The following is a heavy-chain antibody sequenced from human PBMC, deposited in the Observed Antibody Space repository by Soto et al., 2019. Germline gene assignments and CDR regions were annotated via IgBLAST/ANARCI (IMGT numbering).Heavy chain of an antibody. CDR2: ITTSSSTI. D-gene: IGHD3-3*01. Sequence: GGSLRLSCAASGFTFSSYSMNWVRQAPGKGLEWVSYITTSSSTIYYEDYVKGQFTISRDNAKNTLFLQMNSLRAEDTAVYYCVRGREWLLFDYWGQGTLVTVSS. CDR3: VRGREWLLFDY. V-gene: IGHV3-48*01. J-gene: IGHJ4*02. CDR1: GFTFSSYS.